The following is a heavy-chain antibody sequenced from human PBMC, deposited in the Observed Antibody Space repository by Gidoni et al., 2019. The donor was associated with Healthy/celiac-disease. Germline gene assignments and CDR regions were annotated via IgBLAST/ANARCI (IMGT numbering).Heavy chain of an antibody. D-gene: IGHD3-22*01. CDR3: AKEYYYDRFVEPPFDY. V-gene: IGHV3-23*01. J-gene: IGHJ4*02. CDR1: GFTFSSSA. CDR2: ISGSGGST. Sequence: EVQLLESGGGLVQPGGSLRLSCAASGFTFSSSAMSWVRQAPGKGLEWVSAISGSGGSTYYADSVKGRFTISRDNSKNTLYLQMNSLRAEDTAVYYCAKEYYYDRFVEPPFDYWGQGTLVTVSS.